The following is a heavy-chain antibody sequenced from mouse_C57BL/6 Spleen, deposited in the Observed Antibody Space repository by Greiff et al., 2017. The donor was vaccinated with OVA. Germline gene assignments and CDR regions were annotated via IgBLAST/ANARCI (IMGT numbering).Heavy chain of an antibody. CDR3: ARSDTTVVATGYFDV. Sequence: VKLMESRAELVRPGTSVKVSCKASGYAFTNYLIEWVKQRPGQGLEWIGVINPGSGGTNYNEKFKGKATLTADKSSSTAYMQLSSLTSEDSAVYFCARSDTTVVATGYFDVWGTGTTVTVSS. J-gene: IGHJ1*03. CDR1: GYAFTNYL. D-gene: IGHD1-1*01. V-gene: IGHV1-54*01. CDR2: INPGSGGT.